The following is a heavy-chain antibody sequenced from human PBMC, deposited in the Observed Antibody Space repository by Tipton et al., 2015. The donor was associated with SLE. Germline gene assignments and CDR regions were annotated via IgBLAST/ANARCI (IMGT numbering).Heavy chain of an antibody. CDR1: GFTFSSYA. CDR2: ISYDGSNK. Sequence: SLRLSCAASGFTFSSYAMHWVRQAPGKGLEWVAVISYDGSNKYYADSAKGRFTISRDNSKNMLYLQMNSLRSDDTAVYYCAREATAMGPFDYWGQGTLVTVSS. V-gene: IGHV3-30*04. CDR3: AREATAMGPFDY. D-gene: IGHD5-18*01. J-gene: IGHJ4*02.